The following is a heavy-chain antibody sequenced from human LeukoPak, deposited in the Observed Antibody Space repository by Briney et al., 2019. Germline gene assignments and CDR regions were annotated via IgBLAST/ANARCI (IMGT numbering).Heavy chain of an antibody. V-gene: IGHV3-64*01. D-gene: IGHD6-19*01. CDR3: ARRDTSGYFSDY. Sequence: GGSLRLSCAASGFSFSTYAMSWVRQAPWKGLEYVAAISSNGGNTYYPNSMKGRFTISRDNSNNTLYLQMGGLRVEDMAVYYCARRDTSGYFSDYWGQGTLVTVSS. J-gene: IGHJ4*02. CDR1: GFSFSTYA. CDR2: ISSNGGNT.